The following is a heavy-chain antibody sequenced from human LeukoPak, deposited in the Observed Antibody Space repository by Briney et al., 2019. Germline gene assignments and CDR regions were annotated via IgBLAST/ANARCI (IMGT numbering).Heavy chain of an antibody. J-gene: IGHJ4*02. CDR3: ARDLRFLEWSSFDY. D-gene: IGHD3-3*01. CDR2: ISSSSSYI. Sequence: WGSLRLSCAASGFTFSSYSMNWVHQAPGKGLEWVSSISSSSSYIYYADSVKGRFTISRDNAKNSLYLQMNSLRAEDTAVYYCARDLRFLEWSSFDYWGQGTLVTVSS. CDR1: GFTFSSYS. V-gene: IGHV3-21*01.